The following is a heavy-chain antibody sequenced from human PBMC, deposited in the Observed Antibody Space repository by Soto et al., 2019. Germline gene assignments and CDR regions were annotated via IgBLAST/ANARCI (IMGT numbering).Heavy chain of an antibody. D-gene: IGHD2-21*02. CDR1: GYKFSTYW. V-gene: IGHV5-51*01. J-gene: IGHJ4*02. Sequence: PGESLKISCKGSGYKFSTYWTDWVRQMPGKGLEWMGIIYPGDSDTRYSPSFQGQVTISADKSSSTAYLQWHSLKASDSAMYFCARRDSLSVIDYWGQGTQVTVSS. CDR2: IYPGDSDT. CDR3: ARRDSLSVIDY.